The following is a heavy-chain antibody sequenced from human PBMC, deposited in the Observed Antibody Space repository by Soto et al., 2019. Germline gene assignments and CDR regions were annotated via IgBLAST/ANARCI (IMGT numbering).Heavy chain of an antibody. CDR1: AGSFSSYA. J-gene: IGHJ6*02. D-gene: IGHD2-2*03. V-gene: IGHV1-18*01. Sequence: ASLKVSCKASAGSFSSYAISWGRQAPGQRLEWMGWISAYNGKTNYAQNLQGRVTLTTDTSTSTAYMELRSLRSDDTAVYYCARTGYCRSTSCLSYYYYYGMDVWGQGTTVTVSS. CDR3: ARTGYCRSTSCLSYYYYYGMDV. CDR2: ISAYNGKT.